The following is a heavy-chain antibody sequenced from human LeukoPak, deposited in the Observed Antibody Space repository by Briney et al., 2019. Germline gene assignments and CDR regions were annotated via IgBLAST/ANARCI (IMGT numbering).Heavy chain of an antibody. CDR2: IKQDGTEK. D-gene: IGHD2-15*01. V-gene: IGHV3-7*01. Sequence: GGCLRLSCAASGFTFSNCWMTWVRQAPGKGLEWVANIKQDGTEKYYVDSVRGRFTISRDNAENSLYLQMNSLRAEDTAVYYCTRDTGCPGGTCYSFYDYWGQGTLVTVSS. CDR1: GFTFSNCW. CDR3: TRDTGCPGGTCYSFYDY. J-gene: IGHJ4*02.